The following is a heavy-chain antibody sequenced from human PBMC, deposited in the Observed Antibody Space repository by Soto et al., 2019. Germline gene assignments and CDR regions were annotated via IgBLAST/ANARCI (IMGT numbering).Heavy chain of an antibody. D-gene: IGHD3-22*01. Sequence: SVKVSCKASGGTFSSYAISWVRQAPGQGLEWMGGIIPIFGTANYAQKFQGRVTITADESTSTAYMELSSLRSEDTAVYYCARPRRGYYYDSSGYNHLDYWGQGTLVTVSS. CDR1: GGTFSSYA. V-gene: IGHV1-69*13. J-gene: IGHJ4*02. CDR2: IIPIFGTA. CDR3: ARPRRGYYYDSSGYNHLDY.